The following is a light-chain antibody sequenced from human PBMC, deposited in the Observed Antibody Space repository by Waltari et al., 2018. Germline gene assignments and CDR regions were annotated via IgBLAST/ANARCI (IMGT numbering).Light chain of an antibody. J-gene: IGLJ3*02. CDR2: GKD. V-gene: IGLV3-19*01. CDR1: RLRTSY. CDR3: HSRKGSDNQVV. Sequence: SSELTQGPAVSVALGQTVKITCQGDRLRTSYASWYQVKPGQAPVLVLFGKDKRPSGIPDRISGYTSGTTSSLTITGAQAEDEADYYCHSRKGSDNQVVFGGGTKLTVL.